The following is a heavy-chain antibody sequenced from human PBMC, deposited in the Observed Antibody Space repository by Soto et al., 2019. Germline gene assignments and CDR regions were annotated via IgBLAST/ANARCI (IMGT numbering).Heavy chain of an antibody. CDR1: GYTFTSYG. CDR3: TKDLHGDPYY. CDR2: ISAYNGNT. J-gene: IGHJ4*02. V-gene: IGHV1-18*01. D-gene: IGHD4-17*01. Sequence: QVQLVQSGAEVKKPGASVKVSCKASGYTFTSYGISWVRQAPGQGLEWMGWISAYNGNTNYAQKLQGRATITTDTSTSTTYMELRSQRSDDTAVYYCTKDLHGDPYYWGQGTLVTVSS.